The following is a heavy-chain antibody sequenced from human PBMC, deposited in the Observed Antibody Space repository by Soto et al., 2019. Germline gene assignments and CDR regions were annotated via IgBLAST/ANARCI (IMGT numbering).Heavy chain of an antibody. J-gene: IGHJ4*02. V-gene: IGHV1-69*01. CDR2: IIPIFGTA. D-gene: IGHD2-21*01. CDR3: ASVGAIEVERFGGYYFDY. Sequence: QVQLVQSGAEVKKPGSSVKVSCKASGGTFSSYAISWVRQAPGQGLEWMGGIIPIFGTANYAQKFQGRVTITADESTSTAYMELSSLRSEDTAVYYCASVGAIEVERFGGYYFDYWGQGTLVTVSS. CDR1: GGTFSSYA.